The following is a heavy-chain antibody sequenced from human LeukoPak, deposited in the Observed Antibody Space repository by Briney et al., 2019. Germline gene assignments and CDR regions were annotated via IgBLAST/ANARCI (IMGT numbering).Heavy chain of an antibody. D-gene: IGHD1-26*01. V-gene: IGHV4-59*01. Sequence: PSETLSLTCTVSGGSISSYYWSWIRQPPGKGLEWIGYIYYSGSTNYNPSLKSRVTISVDTSKNQFSLKLSSVTAADTAVYYCARGRWWELLLDYWGQGTLVTVSS. CDR3: ARGRWWELLLDY. J-gene: IGHJ4*02. CDR1: GGSISSYY. CDR2: IYYSGST.